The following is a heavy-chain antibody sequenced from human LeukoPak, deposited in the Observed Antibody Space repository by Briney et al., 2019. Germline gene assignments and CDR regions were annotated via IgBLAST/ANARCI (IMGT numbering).Heavy chain of an antibody. CDR3: AVIAVAGAVAFDI. D-gene: IGHD6-19*01. CDR2: INPNSGGT. Sequence: ASVKVSCKASGYTFTGYYMHWVRQAPGQGLEWMGWINPNSGGTNYAQKFQGRVTMTRDTSISTACMELSRLRSDDTAVYYCAVIAVAGAVAFDIWGQGTMVTVSS. J-gene: IGHJ3*02. CDR1: GYTFTGYY. V-gene: IGHV1-2*02.